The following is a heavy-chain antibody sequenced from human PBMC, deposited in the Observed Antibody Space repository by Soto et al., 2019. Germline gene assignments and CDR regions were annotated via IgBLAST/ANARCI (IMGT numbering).Heavy chain of an antibody. Sequence: EVQLVESGGGLVQPGGSLRLSCAASGLTVSSNYMSWVRQAPGKGLEWVSVIYSGGSTYHADSVKGRFTISRDNSNNNRYLQMNCLRAGDTAVYYCACGRGARHAFDIWGQGTMVTVSS. CDR2: IYSGGST. J-gene: IGHJ3*02. D-gene: IGHD3-10*01. CDR1: GLTVSSNY. CDR3: ACGRGARHAFDI. V-gene: IGHV3-66*01.